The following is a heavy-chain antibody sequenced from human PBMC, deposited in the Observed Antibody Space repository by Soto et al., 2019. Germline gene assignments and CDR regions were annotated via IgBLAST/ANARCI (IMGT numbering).Heavy chain of an antibody. D-gene: IGHD2-15*01. CDR3: ARPPLAYCSGGNCYKVYFAY. CDR2: IYPGDSDA. V-gene: IGHV5-51*01. Sequence: GESLKISCRGSGYSFTSYWIGWVRQMPGKGLEWMGIIYPGDSDARYSPSFQGQVTMSVDKSISTTYLQWNSLKASDTAIYYCARPPLAYCSGGNCYKVYFAYWGQGTLVTVSS. J-gene: IGHJ4*02. CDR1: GYSFTSYW.